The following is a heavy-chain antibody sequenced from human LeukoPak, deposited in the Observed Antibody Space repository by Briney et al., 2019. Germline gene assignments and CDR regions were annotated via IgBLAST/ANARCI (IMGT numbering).Heavy chain of an antibody. Sequence: PSETLSLTCTVSGGSIGSYYWSWIRHPAGKGREWIGRIYTSGSTNYNPSRRCRVTMSVDTTKNQFSLKLSSVTAADTAIYYCARDSYNYGSGSLDYWGRGTLVTVSS. CDR2: IYTSGST. CDR1: GGSIGSYY. J-gene: IGHJ4*02. CDR3: ARDSYNYGSGSLDY. V-gene: IGHV4-4*07. D-gene: IGHD5-18*01.